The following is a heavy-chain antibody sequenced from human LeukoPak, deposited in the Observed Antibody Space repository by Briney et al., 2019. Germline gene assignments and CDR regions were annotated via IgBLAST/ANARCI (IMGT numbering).Heavy chain of an antibody. CDR1: GGSISSGSYY. D-gene: IGHD4-11*01. CDR2: IYTSGST. Sequence: SQTLSLTCNISGGSISSGSYYWSWIRQPAGKGLEWIGRIYTSGSTNYNPSLKSRVTISVDTSKNQFSLKLSSVTAADTAVYYCARALQTQRRGSGSYYYYMDVWGKGTTVTVSS. CDR3: ARALQTQRRGSGSYYYYMDV. V-gene: IGHV4-61*02. J-gene: IGHJ6*03.